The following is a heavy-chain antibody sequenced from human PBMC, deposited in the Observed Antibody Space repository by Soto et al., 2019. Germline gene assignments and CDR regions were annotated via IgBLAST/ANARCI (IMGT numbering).Heavy chain of an antibody. CDR1: GFSVTANY. D-gene: IGHD5-12*01. CDR2: IYSGGST. Sequence: EVQVFESGGGLIQPGGSLRLSCEVSGFSVTANYMSWFRQAPGKGLEWVSVIYSGGSTYYIDAVKGRFSILGDISKNTLYLQLNSLRADDKAVYYCHGYGYWGQGTLITVSS. V-gene: IGHV3-53*01. CDR3: HGYGY. J-gene: IGHJ4*02.